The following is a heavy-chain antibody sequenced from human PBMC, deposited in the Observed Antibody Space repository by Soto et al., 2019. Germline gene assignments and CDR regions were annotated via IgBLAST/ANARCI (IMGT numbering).Heavy chain of an antibody. D-gene: IGHD3-3*02. V-gene: IGHV1-69*12. Sequence: QVQLMQSGAEVKKPGSSVKLSCKASGGTFSTSAISWVRQAPGEGLEWVGGIMPVFATPDYAQKFQGRVTISADESTNTAYLELTSLTTDDTAVYYCARDKDRQQLGGNYYYILDVWGQGTAITVSS. CDR3: ARDKDRQQLGGNYYYILDV. CDR2: IMPVFATP. J-gene: IGHJ6*02. CDR1: GGTFSTSA.